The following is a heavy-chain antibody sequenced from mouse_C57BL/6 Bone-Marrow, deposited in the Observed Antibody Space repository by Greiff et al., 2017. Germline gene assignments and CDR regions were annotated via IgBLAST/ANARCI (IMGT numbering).Heavy chain of an antibody. CDR2: IWSGGST. D-gene: IGHD1-1*01. CDR1: GFSLTSYG. CDR3: ARNSAVVSYWYFDV. J-gene: IGHJ1*03. V-gene: IGHV2-2*01. Sequence: VQLQQSGPGLVQPSQSLSITCTVSGFSLTSYGVHWVRQSPGKGLEWLGVIWSGGSTDYNAAFISRLSISKDNSKSQVFFKRNSLQADDTAIYYCARNSAVVSYWYFDVWGTGTTVTVSS.